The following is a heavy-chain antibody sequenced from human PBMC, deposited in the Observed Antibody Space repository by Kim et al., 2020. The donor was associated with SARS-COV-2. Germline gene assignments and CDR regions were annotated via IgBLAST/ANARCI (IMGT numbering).Heavy chain of an antibody. CDR2: ISSSSSSI. J-gene: IGHJ4*02. CDR3: ARDWDYDSSGYYSLRPSHFDY. Sequence: GGSLRLSCAASGFTFSSYSMNWVRQAPGKGLEGVSYISSSSSSIYYADSVKGRFTISRDNAKNSLYLQMNSLRDEDTAVYYCARDWDYDSSGYYSLRPSHFDYWGQGTLVTVSS. V-gene: IGHV3-48*02. D-gene: IGHD3-22*01. CDR1: GFTFSSYS.